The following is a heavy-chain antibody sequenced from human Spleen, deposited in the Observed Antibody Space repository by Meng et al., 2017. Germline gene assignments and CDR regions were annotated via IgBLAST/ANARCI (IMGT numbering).Heavy chain of an antibody. CDR1: GYIVSNNH. CDR3: SGHVDY. Sequence: GGSLRLSCAASGYIVSNNHMTWVRQAPGKGLEWVSVIYSGASTYYADSVKGRFAISRDNDKNSLYLQMNSTRAEDPAVYYCSGHVDYWGHGTLVTVSS. CDR2: IYSGAST. V-gene: IGHV3-53*01. J-gene: IGHJ4*03.